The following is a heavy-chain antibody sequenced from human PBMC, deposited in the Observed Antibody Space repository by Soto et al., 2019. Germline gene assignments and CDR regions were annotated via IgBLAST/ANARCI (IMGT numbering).Heavy chain of an antibody. J-gene: IGHJ4*02. Sequence: QVQLVESGGGVVQPGRSLRLSCAASGFTFSGYGMHWVRQAPGKGLEWVAVIRYDGSNTYYADSVKGRFNISRDNPKNTLYLQMNSLRAEDTAVYYCARDGVGATTYFGYFDYWGQGTLVTVSS. CDR1: GFTFSGYG. CDR3: ARDGVGATTYFGYFDY. D-gene: IGHD1-26*01. V-gene: IGHV3-33*01. CDR2: IRYDGSNT.